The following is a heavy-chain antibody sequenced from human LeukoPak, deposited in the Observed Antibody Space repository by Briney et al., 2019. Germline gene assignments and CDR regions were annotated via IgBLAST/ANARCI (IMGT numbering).Heavy chain of an antibody. CDR3: AKRGVVIRVILVGFHKQAYYFDS. CDR2: ISDSGGST. D-gene: IGHD3-10*01. CDR1: GITLSNYG. Sequence: GGSLRLSCAVSGITLSNYGVSWVCQAPGKGLEWVAGISDSGGSTNYADSVKGRFTISRDNAKNTLYLQMNSLRAEDTAVYFCAKRGVVIRVILVGFHKQAYYFDSWGQGALVTVSS. J-gene: IGHJ4*02. V-gene: IGHV3-23*01.